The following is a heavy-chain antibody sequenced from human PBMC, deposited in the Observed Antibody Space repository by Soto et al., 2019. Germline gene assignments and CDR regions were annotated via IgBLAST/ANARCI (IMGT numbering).Heavy chain of an antibody. CDR3: ARAQLLWFGELLPAYFDY. CDR2: IYYSGST. J-gene: IGHJ4*02. CDR1: GGSISSGDYY. V-gene: IGHV4-30-4*01. D-gene: IGHD3-10*01. Sequence: QVQLQESGPGLVKPSQTLSLTCTVSGGSISSGDYYWSWIRQPPGEGLEWIGYIYYSGSTYYNPSLKSRVTISVDTAKNQFSLKLSSVPAADTAVYYCARAQLLWFGELLPAYFDYWGQGTLVTVSS.